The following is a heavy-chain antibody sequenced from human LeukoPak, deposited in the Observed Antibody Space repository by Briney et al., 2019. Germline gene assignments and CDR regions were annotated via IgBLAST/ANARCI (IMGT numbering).Heavy chain of an antibody. V-gene: IGHV3-23*01. J-gene: IGHJ4*02. CDR2: ISGSGGST. D-gene: IGHD2-2*01. Sequence: GSLRLSCAASGFTFSSYAMSWVRQAPGKGLEWVSAISGSGGSTYYADSVKGRFTISRDNSKNTLYLQMNGLRAEDTAVYYCAKVMPLYQLQWGLYDYWGQGTLVTVSS. CDR1: GFTFSSYA. CDR3: AKVMPLYQLQWGLYDY.